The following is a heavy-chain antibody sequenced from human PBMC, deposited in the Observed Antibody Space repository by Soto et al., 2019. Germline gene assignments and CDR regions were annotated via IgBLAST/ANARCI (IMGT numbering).Heavy chain of an antibody. CDR1: GGSISSYY. D-gene: IGHD1-1*01. V-gene: IGHV4-59*08. Sequence: SETLSLTCTVSGGSISSYYWSWIRQPPGKGLEWIGYIYYSGSTNYNPSLKSRVTISVDTSKNQFSLKLSSVTAADTAVYYCARRRDWNDDPYYYYYMDVWGKGTTVTVSS. CDR2: IYYSGST. CDR3: ARRRDWNDDPYYYYYMDV. J-gene: IGHJ6*03.